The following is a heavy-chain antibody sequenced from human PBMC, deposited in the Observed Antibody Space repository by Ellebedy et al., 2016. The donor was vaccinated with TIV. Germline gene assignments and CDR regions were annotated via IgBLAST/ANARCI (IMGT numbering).Heavy chain of an antibody. CDR3: ARLGYHYGQGDY. Sequence: KVSCKASGYTFNNYWIGWVRQMPGKGLEWMGIIFPADSNTKYSPSSQGQVAISVDKSITTAYLQWSSLKASDTAMYYCARLGYHYGQGDYWGQGTLVTVSS. CDR1: GYTFNNYW. CDR2: IFPADSNT. V-gene: IGHV5-51*01. J-gene: IGHJ4*02. D-gene: IGHD3-10*01.